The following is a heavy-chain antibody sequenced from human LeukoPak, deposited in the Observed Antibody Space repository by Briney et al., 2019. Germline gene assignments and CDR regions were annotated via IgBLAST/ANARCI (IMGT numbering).Heavy chain of an antibody. Sequence: PSETLSLTCTVSGGSISSYYWSWIRQPPGKGLEWIGYIYYSGSTNYNPSLKSRVTISVDTSKNQFSLKLSSVTAADTAVYYCARDPTMIDLGDAFDIWGQGTMVTVSS. J-gene: IGHJ3*02. CDR1: GGSISSYY. CDR2: IYYSGST. V-gene: IGHV4-59*01. D-gene: IGHD3-22*01. CDR3: ARDPTMIDLGDAFDI.